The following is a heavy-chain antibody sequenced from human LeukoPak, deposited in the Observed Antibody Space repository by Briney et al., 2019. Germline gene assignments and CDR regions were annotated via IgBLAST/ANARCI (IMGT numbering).Heavy chain of an antibody. CDR3: ARDAYAGYSSF. CDR2: IYYSGST. D-gene: IGHD6-19*01. Sequence: SQTLSLTCTVSGGSISSGDYYWSWIRQPPGKGLEWIGYIYYSGSTYYNPSFKSRLTISIDTSKNQFSLKLSSVTASDTAVYYCARDAYAGYSSFWGQGTLVTVSS. J-gene: IGHJ4*02. V-gene: IGHV4-30-4*01. CDR1: GGSISSGDYY.